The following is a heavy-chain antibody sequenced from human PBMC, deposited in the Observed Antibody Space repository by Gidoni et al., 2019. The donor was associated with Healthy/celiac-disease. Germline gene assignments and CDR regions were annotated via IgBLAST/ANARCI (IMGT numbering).Heavy chain of an antibody. V-gene: IGHV3-30-3*01. D-gene: IGHD2-21*01. Sequence: QVQLVESGGGVVQPGRSLRLPCAASGFTFSSYAMHWVRQAPGKGLEWVAVISYDGSNKYYADSVKGRFTISRDNSKNTLYLQMNSLRAEDTAVYYCARGSVFLFDIWGQGTMVTVSS. J-gene: IGHJ3*02. CDR3: ARGSVFLFDI. CDR1: GFTFSSYA. CDR2: ISYDGSNK.